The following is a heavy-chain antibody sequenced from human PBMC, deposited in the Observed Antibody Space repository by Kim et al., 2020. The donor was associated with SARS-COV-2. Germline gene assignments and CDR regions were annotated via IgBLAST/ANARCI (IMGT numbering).Heavy chain of an antibody. Sequence: GGSLRLSCAASGFTFDDYAMHWVRQAPGKGLEWVSGISWNSGSIGYADSVKGRFTISRDNAKNSLYLQMNSLRAGDTALYYCAKVAGSYYDYYYGMDVWGQGTTVTVSS. J-gene: IGHJ6*02. CDR3: AKVAGSYYDYYYGMDV. CDR1: GFTFDDYA. CDR2: ISWNSGSI. D-gene: IGHD1-26*01. V-gene: IGHV3-9*01.